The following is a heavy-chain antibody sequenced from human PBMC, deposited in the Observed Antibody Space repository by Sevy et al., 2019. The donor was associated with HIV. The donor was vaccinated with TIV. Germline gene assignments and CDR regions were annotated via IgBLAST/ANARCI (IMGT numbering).Heavy chain of an antibody. V-gene: IGHV3-11*01. J-gene: IGHJ6*02. CDR1: GFSISDYY. Sequence: GGSLRLSCAASGFSISDYYMSWIRQAPGKGLQWISYISSSGDTIYYADSVKGRFTISRDNAKNSLYLQLNSLRAEDTAVYYCARDHEKDGELGDYYYYAMDVWGRGTPVTVSS. CDR3: ARDHEKDGELGDYYYYAMDV. CDR2: ISSSGDTI. D-gene: IGHD3-16*01.